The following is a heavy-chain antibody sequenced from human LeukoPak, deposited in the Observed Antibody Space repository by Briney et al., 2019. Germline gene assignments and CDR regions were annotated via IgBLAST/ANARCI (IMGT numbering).Heavy chain of an antibody. Sequence: ASGKVSCKASGYTFTSYGISWVRQAPGQGLEWMGWISAYNGNTNYAQKLQGRVTMTTDTSTSTAYMELRSLRSDDTAVYYCARDFRRGLGYCSSTSCYSLGYWGQGTLVTVSS. D-gene: IGHD2-2*01. CDR3: ARDFRRGLGYCSSTSCYSLGY. CDR2: ISAYNGNT. J-gene: IGHJ4*02. V-gene: IGHV1-18*01. CDR1: GYTFTSYG.